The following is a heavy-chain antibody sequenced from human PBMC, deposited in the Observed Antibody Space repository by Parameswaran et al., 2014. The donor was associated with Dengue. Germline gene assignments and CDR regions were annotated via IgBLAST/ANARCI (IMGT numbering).Heavy chain of an antibody. CDR3: ARGGIGMILSGYSDY. Sequence: WIRQPPGKGLEDVSAISSNGGSTYYADSVKGRFTISRDNSKNTLYLQMGSLRDEDMAVYYCARGGIGMILSGYSDYWGQGTLVTVSS. D-gene: IGHD3-22*01. CDR2: ISSNGGST. J-gene: IGHJ4*02. V-gene: IGHV3-64*02.